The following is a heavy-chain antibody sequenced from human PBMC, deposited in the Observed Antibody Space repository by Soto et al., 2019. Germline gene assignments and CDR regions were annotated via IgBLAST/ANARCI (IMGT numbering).Heavy chain of an antibody. Sequence: GGSLRLSCAASGFTVSSNYMSWVRQAPGKGLEWVSIIYSGGSTYYADSVKGRLTISRDNSKNTLYLQMNSLRAEDTAVYYCASCTGNYGDSRLDVWGKGTTVTVSS. CDR1: GFTVSSNY. V-gene: IGHV3-66*01. J-gene: IGHJ6*04. CDR2: IYSGGST. D-gene: IGHD4-17*01. CDR3: ASCTGNYGDSRLDV.